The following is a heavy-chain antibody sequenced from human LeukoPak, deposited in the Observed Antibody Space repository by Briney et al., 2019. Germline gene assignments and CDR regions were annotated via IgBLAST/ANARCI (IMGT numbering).Heavy chain of an antibody. CDR1: GGSFSGYY. CDR3: ARAEVVVGILWWVQGYYFDY. J-gene: IGHJ4*02. CDR2: INHSGST. V-gene: IGHV4-34*01. D-gene: IGHD2-21*01. Sequence: SETLSLTCAVYGGSFSGYYWSWIRQPPGKGLEWIGKINHSGSTNYNPSLKSRVTISVDTSKNQFSPKLSSVTAADTAVYYCARAEVVVGILWWVQGYYFDYWGQGTLVTVSS.